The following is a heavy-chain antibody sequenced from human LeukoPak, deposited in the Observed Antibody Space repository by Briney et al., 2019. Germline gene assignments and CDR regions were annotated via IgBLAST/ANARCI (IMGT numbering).Heavy chain of an antibody. V-gene: IGHV3-74*01. CDR2: MNAARNSA. CDR1: GSTFSSYW. J-gene: IGHJ4*02. D-gene: IGHD6-13*01. CDR3: AREDGAAVGYFDL. Sequence: PGGSLRLSCAASGSTFSSYWMHWVRQDPGKGLVWVSRMNAARNSAYTDSVKGRFTISRDNAKNTLFLQMNSLRAEDTAVYYCAREDGAAVGYFDLWGQGALVTVAS.